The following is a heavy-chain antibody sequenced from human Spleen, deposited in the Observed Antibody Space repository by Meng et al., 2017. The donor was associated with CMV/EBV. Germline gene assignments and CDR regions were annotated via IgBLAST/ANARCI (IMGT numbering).Heavy chain of an antibody. Sequence: GESLKISCAASGFFVDTHYINWLRQAPGKGLEWVSLMTSGGTTYYADSVRGRFTMSRDNSKTTLWLQMNGLRDEDTAVYYCARDLDMGYFDLWGQGMLVTVSS. CDR2: MTSGGTT. J-gene: IGHJ4*02. CDR1: GFFVDTHY. V-gene: IGHV3-53*01. CDR3: ARDLDMGYFDL.